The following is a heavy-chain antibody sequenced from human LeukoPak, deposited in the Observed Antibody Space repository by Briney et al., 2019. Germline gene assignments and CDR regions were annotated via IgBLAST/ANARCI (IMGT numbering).Heavy chain of an antibody. Sequence: GGSLRLSCAASGFTFGSYAMNWVRQAPGQGLEWVSGISNCGGNTYYADSLKGRVTLPRDTSKNTLYLEMNSLRPGDRAVYYCAKGSYRTSSGGSGDYWGQGTLVIVSS. V-gene: IGHV3-23*01. CDR2: ISNCGGNT. J-gene: IGHJ4*02. CDR1: GFTFGSYA. D-gene: IGHD1-26*01. CDR3: AKGSYRTSSGGSGDY.